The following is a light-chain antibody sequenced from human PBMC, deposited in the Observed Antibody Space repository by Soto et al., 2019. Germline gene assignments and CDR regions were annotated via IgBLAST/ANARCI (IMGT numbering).Light chain of an antibody. Sequence: DIQMTQSPSTLSASVGDTVTITCRASQSISNWLAWYQQRPGKAPNLLIYKASSLEGGVPSRFSGSGSGTDFTLTILSLQPDDFATYYRQQYHTYPWTFGQGTRVE. V-gene: IGKV1-5*03. CDR3: QQYHTYPWT. CDR1: QSISNW. CDR2: KAS. J-gene: IGKJ1*01.